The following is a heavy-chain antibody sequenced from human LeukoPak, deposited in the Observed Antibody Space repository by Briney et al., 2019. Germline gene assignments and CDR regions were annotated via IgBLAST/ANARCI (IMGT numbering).Heavy chain of an antibody. V-gene: IGHV1-2*02. D-gene: IGHD3-16*02. CDR2: INPNSGGT. CDR1: GYTLTGYY. Sequence: RVSVKVSCKASGYTLTGYYMHWVRQAPGQGLEWMGWINPNSGGTNYAQKFQGRVTMTRDTSISTAYMELSRLRSDDTAVYYCARTLRLGELSFFDYWGQGTLVTVSS. J-gene: IGHJ4*02. CDR3: ARTLRLGELSFFDY.